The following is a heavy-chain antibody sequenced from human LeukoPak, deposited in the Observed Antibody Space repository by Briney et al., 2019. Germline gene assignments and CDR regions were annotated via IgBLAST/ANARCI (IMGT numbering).Heavy chain of an antibody. Sequence: ASVKVSCKASGYTFTGYYMHWVRQAPGQGLEWMGWINPNSGGTNYAQKFQGRVTMTRDTSLSTAYMELSRLRSDDTAVYYCARAHVPSIAVSTLSHMDVWGKGTTVTVSS. CDR3: ARAHVPSIAVSTLSHMDV. CDR1: GYTFTGYY. V-gene: IGHV1-2*02. J-gene: IGHJ6*03. D-gene: IGHD6-19*01. CDR2: INPNSGGT.